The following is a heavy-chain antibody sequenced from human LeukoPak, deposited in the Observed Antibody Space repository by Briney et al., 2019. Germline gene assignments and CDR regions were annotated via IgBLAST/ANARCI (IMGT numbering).Heavy chain of an antibody. CDR2: IIPLFGTA. V-gene: IGHV1-69*06. Sequence: SVKVSCKASGGTFSSYAISWVRQAPGQGLEWMGGIIPLFGTANYAQKFHGRVTITADKSTSTAYMELSSLRSEDTAVYYCARSIAVAGIEEGFDYWGQGTLVTVSS. CDR1: GGTFSSYA. J-gene: IGHJ4*02. CDR3: ARSIAVAGIEEGFDY. D-gene: IGHD6-19*01.